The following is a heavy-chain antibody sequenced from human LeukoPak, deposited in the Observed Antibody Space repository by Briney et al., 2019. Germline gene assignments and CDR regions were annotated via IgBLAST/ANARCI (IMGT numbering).Heavy chain of an antibody. D-gene: IGHD3-16*01. CDR3: ARDRAVTQVWVEFDS. V-gene: IGHV3-66*03. CDR1: GFSVSNYY. CDR2: IRDIGAT. Sequence: GGSLRLSCAGSGFSVSNYYMNWVRQAPGKGLEWVSLIRDIGATFYADSVKGRFTISRDNSKNTIYLQMNRLRVEDTAVYFCARDRAVTQVWVEFDSWGQGTQVTVSS. J-gene: IGHJ5*01.